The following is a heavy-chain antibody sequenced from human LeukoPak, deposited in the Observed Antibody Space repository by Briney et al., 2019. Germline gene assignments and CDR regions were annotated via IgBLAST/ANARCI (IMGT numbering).Heavy chain of an antibody. Sequence: GGSLRLSCAASGFTFSHYWMSWVRQAPGKGLEYVSAISSNGGSTYYANSVKGRFTISRDNSKNTLYLQMGSLRAEDMAVYYCARAPVDVVVPAAMSSDYWGQGTLVTVSS. V-gene: IGHV3-64*01. J-gene: IGHJ4*02. D-gene: IGHD2-2*01. CDR2: ISSNGGST. CDR1: GFTFSHYW. CDR3: ARAPVDVVVPAAMSSDY.